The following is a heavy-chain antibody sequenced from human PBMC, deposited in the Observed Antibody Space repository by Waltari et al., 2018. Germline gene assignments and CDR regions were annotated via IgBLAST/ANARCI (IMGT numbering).Heavy chain of an antibody. CDR1: EFTFSDSA. V-gene: IGHV3-73*01. CDR2: VRNKLNSYAT. Sequence: EVQLVESGGGLVQPGGSLKLSCAASEFTFSDSAIHWVRQASGKGLEWVGRVRNKLNSYATAYAASVKGRFTVSRDDSKNTAYLQMNSLKTEDTAIYYCTRRVDTGVDNYYYSGLDVWGRGTTVTVSS. D-gene: IGHD5-18*01. J-gene: IGHJ6*02. CDR3: TRRVDTGVDNYYYSGLDV.